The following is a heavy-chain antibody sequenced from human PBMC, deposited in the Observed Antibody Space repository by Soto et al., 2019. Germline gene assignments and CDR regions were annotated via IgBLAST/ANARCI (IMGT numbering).Heavy chain of an antibody. Sequence: HPGGSLRLSCAASGFAFSSYGMHWVRQAPGKGLEWVAVISYDGSNKYYADSVKGRFTISRDNSKNTLYLQMNSLRAEDTAVYYCAQKYCGGDCWPVFDYWGQGTLVTVSS. CDR2: ISYDGSNK. J-gene: IGHJ4*02. V-gene: IGHV3-30*18. CDR3: AQKYCGGDCWPVFDY. D-gene: IGHD2-21*02. CDR1: GFAFSSYG.